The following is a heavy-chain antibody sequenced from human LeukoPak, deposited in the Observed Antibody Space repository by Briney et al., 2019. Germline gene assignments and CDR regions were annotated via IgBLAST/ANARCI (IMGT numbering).Heavy chain of an antibody. CDR3: AKDSFSGYSYGEGFDY. Sequence: GGSLRLSCAASGFTFSSYGMHWVRQAPGKGLEWVAVISYDGSNKYYADSVKGRFTISRDNSKNTLYLQTNSLRAEDTAVYYCAKDSFSGYSYGEGFDYWGQGTLVTVSS. D-gene: IGHD5-18*01. V-gene: IGHV3-30*18. CDR2: ISYDGSNK. J-gene: IGHJ4*02. CDR1: GFTFSSYG.